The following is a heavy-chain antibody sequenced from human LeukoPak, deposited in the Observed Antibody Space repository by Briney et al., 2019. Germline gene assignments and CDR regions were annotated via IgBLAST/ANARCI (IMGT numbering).Heavy chain of an antibody. J-gene: IGHJ4*02. CDR2: ISPHNGHT. Sequence: GASVKVSCKASGYIFTNYGISWVRQAPGLGLQWMGWISPHNGHTNFDPSLQDRLTMTTDTSTSTAYMELRSLRSDDTAVYYCAKTRDTVLNEYWGRGTLVTVSS. CDR1: GYIFTNYG. V-gene: IGHV1-18*04. CDR3: AKTRDTVLNEY.